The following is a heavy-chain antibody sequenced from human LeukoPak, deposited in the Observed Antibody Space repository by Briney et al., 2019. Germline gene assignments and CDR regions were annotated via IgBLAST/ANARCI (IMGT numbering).Heavy chain of an antibody. CDR3: AREGLDV. Sequence: GASVKVSCKASGYTFTSYDINWVRQASGQGLEWMGYMSPNSGKRGFAQKFQGRVTMTWDTSITTAYMELNSLRSEDTAVYYCAREGLDVWGQGTTVTVSS. V-gene: IGHV1-8*01. CDR1: GYTFTSYD. CDR2: MSPNSGKR. D-gene: IGHD2-15*01. J-gene: IGHJ6*02.